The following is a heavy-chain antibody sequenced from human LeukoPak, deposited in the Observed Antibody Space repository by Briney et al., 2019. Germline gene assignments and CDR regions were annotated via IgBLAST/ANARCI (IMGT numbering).Heavy chain of an antibody. CDR3: ARARGGFWSGPSNWFDP. J-gene: IGHJ5*02. CDR1: GGSFSGYY. D-gene: IGHD3-3*01. V-gene: IGHV4-34*01. CDR2: INHSGST. Sequence: SETLSLTCAVYGGSFSGYYWSWIRQPPGKGLEWIGEINHSGSTNYNPSLKSRVTISVDTSKNQFSLKLSSVTAADTAVYYCARARGGFWSGPSNWFDPWGQGTLVTVSS.